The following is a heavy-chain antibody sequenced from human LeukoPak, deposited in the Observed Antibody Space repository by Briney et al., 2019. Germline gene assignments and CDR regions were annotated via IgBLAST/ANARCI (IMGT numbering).Heavy chain of an antibody. Sequence: PGGSLRLSCAASGFTSSSYSMNWVRQAPGKGLEWVSSISSSTSYIYYADSVKGRFTISRDNAKNSLYLQMSSLRAEDTAVYYCARDRVAAAGYYYYMGVWGKGTTVTVSS. V-gene: IGHV3-21*01. D-gene: IGHD6-13*01. CDR3: ARDRVAAAGYYYYMGV. J-gene: IGHJ6*03. CDR2: ISSSTSYI. CDR1: GFTSSSYS.